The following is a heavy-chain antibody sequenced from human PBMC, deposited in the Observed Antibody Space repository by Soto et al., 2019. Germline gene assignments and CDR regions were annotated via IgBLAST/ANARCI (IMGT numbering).Heavy chain of an antibody. CDR3: ARGRREGGYCSSTSCSKRGFDY. V-gene: IGHV4-31*02. Sequence: SETLSLTXTVSGGSISSGGYYWSWIRQHPGKGLEWIGYIYYSGSTYYNPSLKSRVTISVDTSKNQFSLKLSSVTAADTAVYYCARGRREGGYCSSTSCSKRGFDYWGQGTLVTVSS. J-gene: IGHJ4*02. CDR2: IYYSGST. D-gene: IGHD2-2*03. CDR1: GGSISSGGYY.